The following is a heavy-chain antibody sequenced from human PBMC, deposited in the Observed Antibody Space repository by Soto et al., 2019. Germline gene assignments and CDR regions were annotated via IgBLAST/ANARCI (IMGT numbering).Heavy chain of an antibody. CDR1: GGTFSSYA. CDR2: IIPIFGTA. J-gene: IGHJ6*03. V-gene: IGHV1-69*13. D-gene: IGHD5-12*01. CDR3: ARGYSGYAKYYYYYMDV. Sequence: ASVKVSCKASGGTFSSYAISWVRQAPGQGLEWMGGIIPIFGTANYAQKFQGRVTITADESTSSAYMELSSLRSEDTAVYYCARGYSGYAKYYYYYMDVWGKGTTVTVSS.